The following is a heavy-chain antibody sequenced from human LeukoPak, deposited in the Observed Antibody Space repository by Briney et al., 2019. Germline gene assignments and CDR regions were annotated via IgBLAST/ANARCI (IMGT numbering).Heavy chain of an antibody. Sequence: GGSLRLSCAAPGFTFSGSAMHWVRQASGKGLEWVGRIRSKANSYATAYAASVKGRFTISRDDSKNMAYLQMNSLKTEDTAVYYCTRHQGYGDLGYWGQGTLVTVSS. CDR3: TRHQGYGDLGY. J-gene: IGHJ4*02. CDR1: GFTFSGSA. V-gene: IGHV3-73*01. D-gene: IGHD4-17*01. CDR2: IRSKANSYAT.